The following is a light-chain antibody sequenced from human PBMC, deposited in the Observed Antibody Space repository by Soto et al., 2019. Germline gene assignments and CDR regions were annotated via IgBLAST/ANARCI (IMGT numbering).Light chain of an antibody. J-gene: IGKJ1*01. CDR3: HQRQSWPRT. Sequence: EIFLTQSPSTLSSFPVAIVTFSCRASQYINTRLAWYQHRPGQAPRLLIYQTSIRAAGIPARFSASGPGTDFTLTISDVQPEDFALYYCHQRQSWPRTFGQGTKVDNK. CDR1: QYINTR. CDR2: QTS. V-gene: IGKV3D-11*01.